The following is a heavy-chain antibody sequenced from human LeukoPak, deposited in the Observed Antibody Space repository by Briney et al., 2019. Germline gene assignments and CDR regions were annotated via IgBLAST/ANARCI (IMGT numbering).Heavy chain of an antibody. CDR3: ARDGKYCSSTSCYSPMDY. CDR2: ISAYNGNT. D-gene: IGHD2-2*01. V-gene: IGHV1-18*01. Sequence: PGASVKVSCKASGYTFTSYGISWVRQAPGQGLEWMGWISAYNGNTNYAQKLQGRVTMTTDTSTSTAHMALRSLRSDDTAVYYCARDGKYCSSTSCYSPMDYWGQGTLVTVSS. CDR1: GYTFTSYG. J-gene: IGHJ4*02.